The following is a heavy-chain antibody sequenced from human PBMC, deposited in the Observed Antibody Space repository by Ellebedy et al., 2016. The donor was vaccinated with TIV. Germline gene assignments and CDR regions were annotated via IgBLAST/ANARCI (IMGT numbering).Heavy chain of an antibody. CDR2: IYYSGST. Sequence: SETLSLXXAVYGGSFSGYYWSWIRQPPGKGLEWIGYIYYSGSTNYNPSLKSRVTISVDTSKNQFSLKLSSVTAADTAVYYCARDPPTVTTGRYYGMDVWGQGTTVTVSS. D-gene: IGHD4-17*01. J-gene: IGHJ6*02. V-gene: IGHV4-59*01. CDR1: GGSFSGYY. CDR3: ARDPPTVTTGRYYGMDV.